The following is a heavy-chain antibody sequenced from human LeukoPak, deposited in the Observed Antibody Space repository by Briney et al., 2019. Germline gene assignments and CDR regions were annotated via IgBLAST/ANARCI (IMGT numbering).Heavy chain of an antibody. CDR1: EFTFSKYA. J-gene: IGHJ4*02. V-gene: IGHV3-23*01. CDR3: ARTVAGDF. Sequence: GGYLRLSCAASEFTFSKYAMNWVRQAAGEGLELVSCLGGDGVNKYYANSVKGRFTISRDNAKNTLYLQIKSLRAEDTAIYYCARTVAGDFWGQGTLVSVFS. D-gene: IGHD1-1*01. CDR2: LGGDGVNK.